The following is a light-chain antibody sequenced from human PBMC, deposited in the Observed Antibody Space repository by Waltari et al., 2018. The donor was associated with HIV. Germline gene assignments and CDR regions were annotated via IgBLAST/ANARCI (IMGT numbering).Light chain of an antibody. V-gene: IGKV3-20*01. J-gene: IGKJ1*01. CDR2: GAS. CDR1: QSVSSNC. CDR3: PQYGSSPRT. Sequence: EIMLTQSPGTLSLSPGEGATLSCRASQSVSSNCLAWYQQKPGQAPRLLIYGASSRATGIPDRFSGSGSGTEFTLNISRLEPEDFAVFYCPQYGSSPRTFGQGTKVEIK.